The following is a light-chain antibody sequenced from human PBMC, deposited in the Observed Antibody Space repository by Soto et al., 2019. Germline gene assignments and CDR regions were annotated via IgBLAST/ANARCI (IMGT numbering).Light chain of an antibody. CDR3: QSYDSTLYVV. V-gene: IGLV1-40*01. Sequence: QAVVTQPPSVSGAPGQRVTISCTGGSSNIGAGFDVHWYRQLPGAAPELLIYGNTNRPSGVPDQFSGSNSGTSASLAITGLQPEDEADYYCQSYDSTLYVVFGGGTKLTVL. CDR1: SSNIGAGFD. J-gene: IGLJ2*01. CDR2: GNT.